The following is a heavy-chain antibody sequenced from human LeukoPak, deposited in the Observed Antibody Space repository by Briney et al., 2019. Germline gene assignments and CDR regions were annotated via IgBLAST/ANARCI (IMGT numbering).Heavy chain of an antibody. CDR3: AKDKDFWSDYMNLTFGS. V-gene: IGHV3-9*01. CDR1: GFTFDDYA. Sequence: QPGGSLRLSCAASGFTFDDYAMHWVRQTPGKGLEWVSGISWNSGSIGYADSVKGRFNISRDNAKNSLYLQMNSLRVEDTAFYYCAKDKDFWSDYMNLTFGSWGQGTLVTVSS. D-gene: IGHD3-3*01. J-gene: IGHJ4*02. CDR2: ISWNSGSI.